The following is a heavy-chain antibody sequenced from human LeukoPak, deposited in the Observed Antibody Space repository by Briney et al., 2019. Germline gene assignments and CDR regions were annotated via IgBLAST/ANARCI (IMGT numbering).Heavy chain of an antibody. J-gene: IGHJ4*02. V-gene: IGHV3-48*01. D-gene: IGHD6-19*01. CDR3: ARVGWLSFDY. CDR1: GFTFSSYS. Sequence: GGSLRLSCAASGFTFSSYSMNWVRQAPGKGLEWVSYISSSSGNIYYADSVKGRFTISRDNAKTSLYLQMNSLRAEDTAVYYCARVGWLSFDYWGQGTLVTVSS. CDR2: ISSSSGNI.